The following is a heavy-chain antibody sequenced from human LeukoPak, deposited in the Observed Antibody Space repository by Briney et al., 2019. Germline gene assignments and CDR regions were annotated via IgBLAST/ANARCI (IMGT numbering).Heavy chain of an antibody. V-gene: IGHV3-48*03. CDR2: ISSSGSTI. J-gene: IGHJ6*03. Sequence: GGSLRLSCAAPGFTFSSYEMNWVRQAPGKGLEWVSYISSSGSTIYYADSVKGRFTISRDNAKNSLYLQMNSPRAEDTAVYYCAGAADCSGGSCYYYYMDVWGKGTTVTVSS. CDR3: AGAADCSGGSCYYYYMDV. CDR1: GFTFSSYE. D-gene: IGHD2-15*01.